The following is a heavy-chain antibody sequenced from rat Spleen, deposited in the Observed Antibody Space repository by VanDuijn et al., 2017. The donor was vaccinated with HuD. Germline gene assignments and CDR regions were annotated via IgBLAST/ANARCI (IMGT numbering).Heavy chain of an antibody. CDR2: IWTGGST. D-gene: IGHD1-2*01. Sequence: IWTGGSTDYNSALKSRLSITRDTSKSQVFLKMSSLQTEDTATYYCAGPIAAMHYYVMDAWGQGASVTVSS. CDR3: AGPIAAMHYYVMDA. V-gene: IGHV2-30*01. J-gene: IGHJ4*01.